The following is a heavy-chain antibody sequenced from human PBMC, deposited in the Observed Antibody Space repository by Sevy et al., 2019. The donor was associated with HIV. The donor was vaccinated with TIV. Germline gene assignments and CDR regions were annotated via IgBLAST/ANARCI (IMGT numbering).Heavy chain of an antibody. J-gene: IGHJ4*02. CDR2: ISGSGGST. CDR3: AKDIVAMSFFDY. V-gene: IGHV3-23*01. CDR1: GGSISSSTYY. D-gene: IGHD5-12*01. Sequence: ETLSLTCTVSGGSISSSTYYWVWIRQAPGKGLEWVSAISGSGGSTYYADSVKGRFTISRDNSKNTLYLQMNSLRAEDTAVYYCAKDIVAMSFFDYWGQGTLVTVSS.